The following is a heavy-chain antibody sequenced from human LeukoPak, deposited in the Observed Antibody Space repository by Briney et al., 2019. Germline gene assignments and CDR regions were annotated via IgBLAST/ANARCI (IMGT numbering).Heavy chain of an antibody. CDR3: ARDPGLRGGSLGNFDY. D-gene: IGHD1-26*01. CDR2: ISAYNGNT. Sequence: ASVTVSFTASGYTFTIYGISWVRQGQGQGKEWMGWISAYNGNTNYAQKLQGRGTMTTDTSTSTAYMELRSLRSDDTAVYYCARDPGLRGGSLGNFDYWGQGTLVTVSS. J-gene: IGHJ4*02. CDR1: GYTFTIYG. V-gene: IGHV1-18*01.